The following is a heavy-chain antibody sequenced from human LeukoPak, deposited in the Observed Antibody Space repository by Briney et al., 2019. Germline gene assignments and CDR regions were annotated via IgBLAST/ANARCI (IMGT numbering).Heavy chain of an antibody. V-gene: IGHV4-59*01. CDR2: ISNRGST. CDR3: ARAGPRIDY. Sequence: SETLSLTCTVSGASISNYSWSWIRQPPGKGLEWIGYISNRGSTNFNPSLKSRVTISLDTSKNQFSLNLSSVTAADTAVYYCARAGPRIDYWGQGTLVTVSS. J-gene: IGHJ4*02. CDR1: GASISNYS.